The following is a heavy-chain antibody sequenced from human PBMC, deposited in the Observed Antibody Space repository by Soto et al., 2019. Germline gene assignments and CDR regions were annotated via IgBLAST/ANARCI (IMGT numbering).Heavy chain of an antibody. CDR2: ISGSGGST. Sequence: EVQLLESGGGLVQPGGSLRLSCAASGFTFSSYAMSWVRQAPGKGLEWVSAISGSGGSTYYADSVKGRFTXSRDXSKXXXXXXXXXXXXXXXAVYXXAKXPXPXTSPGXQGXXVTV. J-gene: IGHJ4*02. D-gene: IGHD1-20*01. CDR3: AKXPXPXTSP. CDR1: GFTFSSYA. V-gene: IGHV3-23*01.